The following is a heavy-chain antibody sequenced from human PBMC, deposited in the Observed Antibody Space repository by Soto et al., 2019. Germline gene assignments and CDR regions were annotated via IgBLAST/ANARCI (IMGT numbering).Heavy chain of an antibody. CDR2: INHSGST. CDR1: GGSFSDYY. J-gene: IGHJ6*02. CDR3: ARGPPPVYGDSQACMDV. Sequence: PSETLSLTCAVYGGSFSDYYWSWIRQPPGKGLEWIGEINHSGSTNYNPSLKSRVTISVDTSKNQFSLKLSSVTAADTAVYYCARGPPPVYGDSQACMDVWGQGTTVTVSS. D-gene: IGHD4-17*01. V-gene: IGHV4-34*01.